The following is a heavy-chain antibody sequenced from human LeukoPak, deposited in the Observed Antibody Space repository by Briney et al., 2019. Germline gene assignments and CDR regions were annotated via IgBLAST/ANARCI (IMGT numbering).Heavy chain of an antibody. Sequence: SVKVSCKASGGTFSSYAISWVRQAPGQGLEWMGGIIPIFGTANYAQKFQGRVTITTDESTSTAYMELSRLRSDDTAVYYCARARSSVVVPAAMGARNWFDPWGQGTLVTVSS. J-gene: IGHJ5*02. D-gene: IGHD2-2*01. CDR3: ARARSSVVVPAAMGARNWFDP. V-gene: IGHV1-69*05. CDR1: GGTFSSYA. CDR2: IIPIFGTA.